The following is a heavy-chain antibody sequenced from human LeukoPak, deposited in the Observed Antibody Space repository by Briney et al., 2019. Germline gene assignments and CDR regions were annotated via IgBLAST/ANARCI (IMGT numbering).Heavy chain of an antibody. CDR2: IYPGDSDT. CDR3: ARRYDSSAYYPY. V-gene: IGHV5-51*01. D-gene: IGHD3-22*01. CDR1: GYSFTSYW. J-gene: IGHJ4*02. Sequence: GESLKISCKGSGYSFTSYWIGWVRQMPGKGLEWMGLIYPGDSDTRYSPSFQGQVTISADKSINTAYLQWSSLKASGTAIYYCARRYDSSAYYPYWGQGTLVTVSS.